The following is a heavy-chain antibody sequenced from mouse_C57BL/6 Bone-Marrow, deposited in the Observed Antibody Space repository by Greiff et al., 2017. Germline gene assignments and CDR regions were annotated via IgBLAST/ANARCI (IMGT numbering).Heavy chain of an antibody. CDR3: ARPCSYWYFDV. Sequence: QVQLQQSGAELARPGASVKLSCTASGYTFTSYGISWVKQRTGQGLEWIGEIYPRSGNTYYNEKFKGKDTLTADKSSSTAYMELRSLTSEDSAVYFCARPCSYWYFDVWGTGTTVTVSS. CDR1: GYTFTSYG. V-gene: IGHV1-81*01. CDR2: IYPRSGNT. J-gene: IGHJ1*03.